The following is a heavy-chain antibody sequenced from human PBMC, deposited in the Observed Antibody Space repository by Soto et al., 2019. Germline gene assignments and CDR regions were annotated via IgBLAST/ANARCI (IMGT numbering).Heavy chain of an antibody. Sequence: GGSLRLSCAASGFTFSSYAMSWVRQAPGKGLEWVSAISGSGGSTYYADSVKGRFTISRDNSKNTLYLQMNNLRAEDTAVYYCAKNTAILIAWNYYYYMDVWGKGTTVTVSS. J-gene: IGHJ6*03. D-gene: IGHD3-9*01. CDR2: ISGSGGST. V-gene: IGHV3-23*01. CDR3: AKNTAILIAWNYYYYMDV. CDR1: GFTFSSYA.